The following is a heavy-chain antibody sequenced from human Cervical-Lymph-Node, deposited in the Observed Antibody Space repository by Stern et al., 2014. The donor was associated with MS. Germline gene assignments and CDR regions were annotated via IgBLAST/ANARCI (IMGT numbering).Heavy chain of an antibody. CDR3: ARDTVTTDYYYGMDV. CDR1: GGSISSGSYY. J-gene: IGHJ6*02. D-gene: IGHD4-17*01. Sequence: QVQLQESGPGLVKPSQTLSLTCTVSGGSISSGSYYWSWIRQPAGKGLEWIGHIYTSGSTNYNPSLKRRVTISVDPSKNKFPLNLSSVTAADTAVYYCARDTVTTDYYYGMDVWGQGTTVTVSS. V-gene: IGHV4-61*02. CDR2: IYTSGST.